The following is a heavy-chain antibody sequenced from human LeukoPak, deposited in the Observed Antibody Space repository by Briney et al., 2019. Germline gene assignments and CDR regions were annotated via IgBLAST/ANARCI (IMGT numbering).Heavy chain of an antibody. J-gene: IGHJ3*02. D-gene: IGHD3-22*01. Sequence: GGSLRLSCAASGITFSTYSMNWVRQAPGKGLEWVSSISSSSSYIYYADSVKGRFTISRDNAKNSLYLQMNSLRAEDTAVYYCARDEYYYDSSGDSQDAFDIWGQGTMVTVSS. CDR3: ARDEYYYDSSGDSQDAFDI. V-gene: IGHV3-21*01. CDR1: GITFSTYS. CDR2: ISSSSSYI.